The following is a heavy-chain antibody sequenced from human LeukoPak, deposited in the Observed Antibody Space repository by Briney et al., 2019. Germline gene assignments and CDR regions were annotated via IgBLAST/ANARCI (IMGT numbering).Heavy chain of an antibody. D-gene: IGHD6-13*01. CDR2: ISYDGSNK. Sequence: GRSLRLSCAASGFTFSTYGMHWVRQAPGKGLEWVTVISYDGSNKYYADSVKGRFTISRDNSKNTLYLQMNSLRAEDTAVYYCAKLAAADQFDYWGQGTLDTVSS. CDR3: AKLAAADQFDY. V-gene: IGHV3-30*18. CDR1: GFTFSTYG. J-gene: IGHJ4*02.